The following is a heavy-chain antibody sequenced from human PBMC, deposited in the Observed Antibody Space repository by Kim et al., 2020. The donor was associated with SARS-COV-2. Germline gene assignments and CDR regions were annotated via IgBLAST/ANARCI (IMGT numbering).Heavy chain of an antibody. D-gene: IGHD3-10*01. CDR1: GGSFSGYY. V-gene: IGHV4-34*01. CDR3: ARMVRDDAHYYYGMDV. CDR2: INHSGST. J-gene: IGHJ6*02. Sequence: SETLSLTCAVYGGSFSGYYWSWIRQPPGKGLEWIGEINHSGSTNYNPSLKSRVTISVDTSKNQFSLKLSSVTAADTAVYYCARMVRDDAHYYYGMDVWGQGTTVTVSS.